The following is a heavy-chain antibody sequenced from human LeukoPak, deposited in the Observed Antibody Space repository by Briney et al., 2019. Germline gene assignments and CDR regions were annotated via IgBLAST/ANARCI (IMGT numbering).Heavy chain of an antibody. D-gene: IGHD3-22*01. CDR3: ARNGYYYDSSSYYPY. CDR1: GGTFSSYA. J-gene: IGHJ4*02. CDR2: IIPIFGTA. V-gene: IGHV1-69*13. Sequence: SVKVSCKASGGTFSSYAISWVRQAPGQGLEWMGGIIPIFGTANYAQKFQGRVTITADESTSTAYMELSSLRSEDTAVYYCARNGYYYDSSSYYPYWGQGTLVTVSS.